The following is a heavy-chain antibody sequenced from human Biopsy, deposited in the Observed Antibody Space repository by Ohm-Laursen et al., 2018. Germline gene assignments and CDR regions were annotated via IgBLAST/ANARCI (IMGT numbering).Heavy chain of an antibody. J-gene: IGHJ6*02. V-gene: IGHV1-2*02. CDR2: INPDNGGT. D-gene: IGHD3-16*01. CDR1: GYTFTGYY. CDR3: VRSRAGGATWGMDV. Sequence: EASVKVSCKAPGYTFTGYYLHWVRQAPGQGLEWMGWINPDNGGTIHAQKFQGRVTVTRDTSISTAYVEVTSLRSDDTAVYYCVRSRAGGATWGMDVWGQGTTVTVSS.